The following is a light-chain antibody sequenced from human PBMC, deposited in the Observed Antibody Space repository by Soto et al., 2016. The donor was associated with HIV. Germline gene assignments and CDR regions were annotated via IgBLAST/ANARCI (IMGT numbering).Light chain of an antibody. CDR3: LQALQSPLT. J-gene: IGKJ4*01. CDR2: KVS. V-gene: IGKV2-30*02. CDR1: QSLVHSDGNTY. Sequence: DVVMTQSPLSLSVTLGQPASISCRSSQSLVHSDGNTYLNWFRQRPGQSPRRLIYKVSNRDSGVPDRFGGSGSGTDFTLKISRVEAEDVGVYYCLQALQSPLTFGGGTKVEIK.